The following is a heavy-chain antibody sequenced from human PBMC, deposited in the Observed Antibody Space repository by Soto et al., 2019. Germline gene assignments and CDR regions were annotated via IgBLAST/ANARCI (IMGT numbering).Heavy chain of an antibody. CDR3: ALPGYMFSNEYDI. CDR2: VHFSGST. D-gene: IGHD3-10*02. CDR1: CFSIIGNH. Sequence: PSETLSLTCDVSCFSIIGNHWSWIRQAPGKGLEWVGYVHFSGSTTYNPSLEPRLNISFDMSKSQVYLQLTSVTAADTAVYYCALPGYMFSNEYDIWGQGTLVT. J-gene: IGHJ3*02. V-gene: IGHV4-59*01.